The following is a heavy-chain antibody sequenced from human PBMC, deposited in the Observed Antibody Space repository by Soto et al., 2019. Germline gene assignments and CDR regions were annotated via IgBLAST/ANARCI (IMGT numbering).Heavy chain of an antibody. Sequence: SETLSLTCTVARGSMSSTIYSWDCIRQPPGKGLEWIGSIFYSGSTYYNPSLKSRVTISVDTSKNQFSLTLTSVTAADTAVYYCARQCRGVTSHWFVPWGQGTLVTVPQ. CDR2: IFYSGST. CDR3: ARQCRGVTSHWFVP. V-gene: IGHV4-39*01. CDR1: RGSMSSTIYS. D-gene: IGHD2-15*01. J-gene: IGHJ5*02.